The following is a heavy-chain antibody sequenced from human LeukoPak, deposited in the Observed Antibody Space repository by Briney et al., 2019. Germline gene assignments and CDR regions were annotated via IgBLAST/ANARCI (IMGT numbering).Heavy chain of an antibody. CDR2: ISGSGVTI. V-gene: IGHV3-48*01. J-gene: IGHJ4*02. CDR1: VVTLTIYS. Sequence: RGSLRLSSALSVVTLTIYSMNWVRQAPGKGLEWSSYISGSGVTIHYAHSVKGRFTISTDNAKNSLYLHINSRRAEDTALYYSPKDGAAVQYYFDYWGQGTLVTVSS. CDR3: PKDGAAVQYYFDY. D-gene: IGHD1-1*01.